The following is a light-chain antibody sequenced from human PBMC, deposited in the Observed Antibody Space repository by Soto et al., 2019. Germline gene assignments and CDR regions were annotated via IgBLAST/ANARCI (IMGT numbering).Light chain of an antibody. CDR2: DVS. CDR3: SSCTSSSTLV. J-gene: IGLJ2*01. CDR1: SSDVGNYNS. Sequence: QSALTQPASVSGSPGQSITISCTGTSSDVGNYNSVSWYQQHPGKAPKLMIYDVSNRPSGVSNRFSGSKSGNTASLTISGLQAEDEADYYCSSCTSSSTLVFGGGTKVTVL. V-gene: IGLV2-14*03.